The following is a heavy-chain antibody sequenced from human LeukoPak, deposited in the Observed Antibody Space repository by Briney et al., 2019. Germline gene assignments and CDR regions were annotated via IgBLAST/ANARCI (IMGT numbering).Heavy chain of an antibody. D-gene: IGHD6-19*01. J-gene: IGHJ4*02. V-gene: IGHV4-59*08. Sequence: SETLSLTCTVSGGSISSYYWSWIRQPPGKGLEWIGYIYYSGSTNYNPSLKGRVTISVDTSKNQFSLKLSSVTAADTAVYYCARHQAVAGTAFNHWGQGTLVTVFS. CDR1: GGSISSYY. CDR3: ARHQAVAGTAFNH. CDR2: IYYSGST.